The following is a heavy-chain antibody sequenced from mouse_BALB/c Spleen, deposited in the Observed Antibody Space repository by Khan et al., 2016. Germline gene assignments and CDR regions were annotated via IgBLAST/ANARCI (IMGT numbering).Heavy chain of an antibody. CDR1: GYSFTSYW. D-gene: IGHD4-1*02. V-gene: IGHV1-87*01. Sequence: QVQLQQSGAELVRPWASVKLSCKASGYSFTSYWMQWVKQRPGQGLEWIGAIYPGDGDTRYTQKFKGKATLTADKSSSTAYMQLNVLASEDSAVYYFVSTDPNSMDYWGQGASVTVSS. CDR2: IYPGDGDT. CDR3: VSTDPNSMDY. J-gene: IGHJ4*01.